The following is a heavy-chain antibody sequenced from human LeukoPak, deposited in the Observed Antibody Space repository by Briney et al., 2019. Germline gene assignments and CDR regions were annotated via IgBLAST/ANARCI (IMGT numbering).Heavy chain of an antibody. CDR2: IYYSGST. V-gene: IGHV4-61*05. D-gene: IGHD3-22*01. Sequence: SETLSLTCTVSGGSISSSSYYWGWIRQPPGKGLEWIGYIYYSGSTNYNPSLKSRVTISVDTSKNQFSLKLSSVTAADTAVYYCARTYYYDSSGYYRGFDYWGQGTLVTVSS. CDR1: GGSISSSSYY. CDR3: ARTYYYDSSGYYRGFDY. J-gene: IGHJ4*02.